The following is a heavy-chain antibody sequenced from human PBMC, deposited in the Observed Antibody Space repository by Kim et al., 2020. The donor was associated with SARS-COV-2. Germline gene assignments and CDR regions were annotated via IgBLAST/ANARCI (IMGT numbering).Heavy chain of an antibody. CDR3: ARGGGYSGYDNYYYYYGMDV. CDR2: MNPNSGNT. D-gene: IGHD5-12*01. V-gene: IGHV1-8*01. Sequence: ASVKVSCKASGYTFTSYDINWVRQATGQGLEWMGWMNPNSGNTGYAQKFQGRVTMTRNTSISTAYMELSSLRSEDTAVYYCARGGGYSGYDNYYYYYGMDVWGQGTTVTVSS. J-gene: IGHJ6*02. CDR1: GYTFTSYD.